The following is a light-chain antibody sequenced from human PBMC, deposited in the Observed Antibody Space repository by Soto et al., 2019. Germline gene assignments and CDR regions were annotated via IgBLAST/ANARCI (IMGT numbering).Light chain of an antibody. CDR3: CSYAGSSTFDVV. V-gene: IGLV2-23*03. CDR1: SSDVGSYNL. Sequence: QSALTQPASASGSPGQSITISCTGTSSDVGSYNLVSWYQQHPGKAPKLMIYEGSKRPSGGANRFSGSKSGNTASLTISGLQAEDEADYYCCSYAGSSTFDVVFGGGTKLTVL. CDR2: EGS. J-gene: IGLJ2*01.